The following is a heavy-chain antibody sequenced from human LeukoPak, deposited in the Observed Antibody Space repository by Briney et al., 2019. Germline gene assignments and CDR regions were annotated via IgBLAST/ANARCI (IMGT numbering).Heavy chain of an antibody. CDR1: GYTFTGYY. V-gene: IGHV1-69*04. CDR3: TRERMATAGTRYFEY. CDR2: IIPILDIA. D-gene: IGHD6-13*01. Sequence: SVKVSCKASGYTFTGYYLHWVRQAPGQGLEWMGRIIPILDIANYAQKFQGRVTITADKSTSTAYMELSSLRSEDSAVYYCTRERMATAGTRYFEYWGQGTLVTVSS. J-gene: IGHJ4*02.